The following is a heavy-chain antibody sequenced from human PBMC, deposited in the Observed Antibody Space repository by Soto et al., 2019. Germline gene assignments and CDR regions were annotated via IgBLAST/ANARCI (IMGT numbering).Heavy chain of an antibody. Sequence: VGSLRLSCAASGFTFSSYAMHWVRQAPGKGLEWVAVISYDGSNKYYADSVKGRFTISRDHSKNTLYLQMNTLRAEDTAVYYRARGYKWLRLFDYWGQGTLVTVSS. CDR3: ARGYKWLRLFDY. V-gene: IGHV3-30-3*01. D-gene: IGHD5-12*01. CDR1: GFTFSSYA. CDR2: ISYDGSNK. J-gene: IGHJ4*02.